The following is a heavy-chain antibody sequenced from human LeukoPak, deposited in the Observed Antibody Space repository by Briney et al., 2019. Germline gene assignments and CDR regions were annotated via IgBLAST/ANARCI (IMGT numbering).Heavy chain of an antibody. CDR2: ISFSGDRT. D-gene: IGHD6-19*01. V-gene: IGHV3-23*01. Sequence: GGSLRLSYAASGFTFSSYVMSCVRQAPGKGLEWVSAISFSGDRTYYADSVKGRFTISRDNSKNTLYLQMNSLRVEDTAVYYCARLREQWLVNYYYGTDVWGKGTTVTVSS. J-gene: IGHJ6*04. CDR3: ARLREQWLVNYYYGTDV. CDR1: GFTFSSYV.